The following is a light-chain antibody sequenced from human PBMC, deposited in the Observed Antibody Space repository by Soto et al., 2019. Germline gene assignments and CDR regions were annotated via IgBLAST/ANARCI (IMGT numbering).Light chain of an antibody. V-gene: IGLV1-51*01. J-gene: IGLJ1*01. CDR3: GTWDSSLSAYV. CDR1: SSNIANNY. Sequence: QSVLTQPPSMSAAPGQKVTISCSGSSSNIANNYVSWFQQLPGTAPKLLIYGNDQRLSGIPDRFSASKSGTSATLAITGLQTGDEAEYYCGTWDSSLSAYVFGTGTKVTVL. CDR2: GND.